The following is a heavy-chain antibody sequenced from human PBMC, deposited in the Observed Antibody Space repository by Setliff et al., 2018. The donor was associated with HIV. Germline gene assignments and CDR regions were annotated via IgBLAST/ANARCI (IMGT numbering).Heavy chain of an antibody. V-gene: IGHV4-38-2*01. CDR1: GSSIRGAYY. CDR3: ARSQETSVAATEI. Sequence: SETLSLTCAVSGSSIRGAYYWGWIRQPPGKGLEWIGYIYHDGGTYYNPSLKSRVTISVDRSTNQFSLSLSSVTASDTAVYFCARSQETSVAATEIWGQGTLVTVSS. D-gene: IGHD2-15*01. J-gene: IGHJ4*02. CDR2: IYHDGGT.